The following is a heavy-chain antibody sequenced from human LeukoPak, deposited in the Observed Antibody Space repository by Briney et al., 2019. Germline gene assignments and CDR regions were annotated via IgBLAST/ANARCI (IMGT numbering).Heavy chain of an antibody. Sequence: GASVTVSCKASGGTFSSYAISWVRQAPGQGLEWMGGIIPIFGTANYAQKFQGRVTITTDESTSTAYMELSSLRSEDTAVYYCARAPSSYDFWSGYRSYYYYYYMDVWGKGTTVTVSS. J-gene: IGHJ6*03. CDR2: IIPIFGTA. CDR1: GGTFSSYA. CDR3: ARAPSSYDFWSGYRSYYYYYYMDV. V-gene: IGHV1-69*05. D-gene: IGHD3-3*01.